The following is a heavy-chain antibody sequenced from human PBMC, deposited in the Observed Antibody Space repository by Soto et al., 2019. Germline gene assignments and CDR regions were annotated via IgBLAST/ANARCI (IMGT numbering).Heavy chain of an antibody. J-gene: IGHJ5*02. V-gene: IGHV4-31*03. CDR1: GGSISSGGYY. CDR2: IYYSGST. CDR3: AREKENWFDP. Sequence: QVQLQESGPGLVKPSQTLSLTCTVSGGSISSGGYYWSWIRQHPGKGLEWIGYIYYSGSTYYNPSPKSRFTISVDTSKNQFSLKLSSVTAADTAGYYCAREKENWFDPLGQGTLVTVSS.